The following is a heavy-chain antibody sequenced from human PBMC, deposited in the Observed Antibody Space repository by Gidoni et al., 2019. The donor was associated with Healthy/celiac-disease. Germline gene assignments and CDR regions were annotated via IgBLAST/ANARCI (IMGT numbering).Heavy chain of an antibody. CDR2: IKQDGSEK. J-gene: IGHJ4*02. CDR3: ARDLTNYDFWSGYPHLDY. Sequence: CAASGFTFSSSWMSWVRQAPGKGLEWVANIKQDGSEKYYVDSVKGRFTISRDNAKNSLYLQMNSLRAEDTAVYYCARDLTNYDFWSGYPHLDYWGQGTLVTVSS. D-gene: IGHD3-3*01. CDR1: GFTFSSSW. V-gene: IGHV3-7*01.